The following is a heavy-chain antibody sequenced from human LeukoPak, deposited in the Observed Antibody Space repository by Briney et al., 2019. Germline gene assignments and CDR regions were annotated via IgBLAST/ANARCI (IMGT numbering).Heavy chain of an antibody. CDR3: AELGITMIGGV. Sequence: SGRSLRLSCAASGFTFGTYAMHWVRQAPGKGLEWVSYISSSGSTIYYADSVKGRFTISRDNAKNSLYLQMNSLRAEDTAVYYCAELGITMIGGVWGKGTTVTISS. D-gene: IGHD3-10*02. V-gene: IGHV3-48*03. CDR1: GFTFGTYA. J-gene: IGHJ6*04. CDR2: ISSSGSTI.